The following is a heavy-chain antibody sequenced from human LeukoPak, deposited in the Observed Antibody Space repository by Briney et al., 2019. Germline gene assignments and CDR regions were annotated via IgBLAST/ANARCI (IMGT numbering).Heavy chain of an antibody. Sequence: GGSLRLSCAASGFTFSSYEMNWVRQAPGKGLEWVSYISSSGSTIYYADSVKGRFTISRDNAKNTLYLQMNSLRAEDTAVYYCAKTPRPLLTGYYNIYYLDYWGQGTLVTVSS. CDR3: AKTPRPLLTGYYNIYYLDY. CDR1: GFTFSSYE. V-gene: IGHV3-48*03. D-gene: IGHD3-9*01. CDR2: ISSSGSTI. J-gene: IGHJ4*02.